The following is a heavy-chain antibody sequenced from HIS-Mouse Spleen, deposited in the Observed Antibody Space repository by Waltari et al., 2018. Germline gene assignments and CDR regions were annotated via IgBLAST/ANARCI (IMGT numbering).Heavy chain of an antibody. D-gene: IGHD3-3*01. J-gene: IGHJ2*01. V-gene: IGHV4-38-2*02. CDR2: SYHSGST. CDR1: GYSISSGYY. Sequence: QVQLQESGPGLVKPSETLSLTCTVSGYSISSGYYWAWIRQPPGKGREWIGGSYHSGSTYYNPSLKSRVTISVDTSKNQFSLKLSSVTAADTAVYYCARVAFEFSSGFGVVSKQGSGSWYFDLWGRGTLVTVSS. CDR3: ARVAFEFSSGFGVVSKQGSGSWYFDL.